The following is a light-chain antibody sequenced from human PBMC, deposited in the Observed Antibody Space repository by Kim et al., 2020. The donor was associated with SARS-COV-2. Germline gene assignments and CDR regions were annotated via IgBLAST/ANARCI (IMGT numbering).Light chain of an antibody. V-gene: IGKV4-1*01. J-gene: IGKJ5*01. CDR1: QSVLHRSNKANY. CDR3: QQYYSKPLT. Sequence: ATINCKSSQSVLHRSNKANYLAWYQQKPGQPPKLLFYWASTRECGVPDRFSGSGSETDFTLSISGLQAEDVAVYYCQQYYSKPLTFGQGTRLEIK. CDR2: WAS.